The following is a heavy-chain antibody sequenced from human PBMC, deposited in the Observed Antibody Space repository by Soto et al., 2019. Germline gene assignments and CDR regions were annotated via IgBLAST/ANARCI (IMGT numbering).Heavy chain of an antibody. CDR2: ISAYNGNT. CDR1: GCTFISYC. CDR3: AWELLGSNCRFDY. D-gene: IGHD1-1*01. V-gene: IGHV1-18*04. J-gene: IGHJ4*02. Sequence: AAVKVSCKACGCTFISYCISWLRQAPGEGREWMGWISAYNGNTNYAQKLQGRVTMTTDTSTSTAYMELRSLRSDATVVYYGAWELLGSNCRFDYWGQGTLVTVSS.